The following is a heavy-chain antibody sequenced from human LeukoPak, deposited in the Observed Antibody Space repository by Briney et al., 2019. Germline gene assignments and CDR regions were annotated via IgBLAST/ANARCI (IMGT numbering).Heavy chain of an antibody. CDR3: ARRGQYCSSTSCYPFDY. CDR2: IYYSGST. J-gene: IGHJ4*02. V-gene: IGHV4-39*01. Sequence: PSETLSLTCTVSGGSISSSSYYWGWIRKPPGKGLEWIGSIYYSGSTYYNPSLKSRVTISVDTSKNQFSLKLSSVTAADTAVYYCARRGQYCSSTSCYPFDYWGQGTLVTVSS. D-gene: IGHD2-2*01. CDR1: GGSISSSSYY.